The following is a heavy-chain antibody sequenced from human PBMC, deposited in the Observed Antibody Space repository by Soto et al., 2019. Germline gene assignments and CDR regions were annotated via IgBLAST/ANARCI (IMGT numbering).Heavy chain of an antibody. D-gene: IGHD3-22*01. CDR3: AREGGSYDSGGYLIRGAFDI. V-gene: IGHV4-31*03. J-gene: IGHJ3*02. CDR1: GDSISRIDYY. CDR2: IYFRGNT. Sequence: QVQLQESGPGLVKPSQTLSLTCSVSGDSISRIDYYWTWIRQHPEKGLEWIENIYFRGNTYYSPSLESRLTISVDTSKNQFSLKLTSVTAADTAVYYCAREGGSYDSGGYLIRGAFDIWGQGTMVTVSS.